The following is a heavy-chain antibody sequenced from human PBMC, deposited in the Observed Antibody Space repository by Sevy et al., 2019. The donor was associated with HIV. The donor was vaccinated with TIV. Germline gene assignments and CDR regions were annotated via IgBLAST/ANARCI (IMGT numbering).Heavy chain of an antibody. Sequence: GGSLRLSCVASGFIFSSYEMNWVRQAPGKGLEWVSHISTSGSIIHYEDSVKGRFTISRDNAKNSLYLQMNSLRAEDTAVYYCAREDGSRQYFQYWGQGTLVTVSS. V-gene: IGHV3-48*03. J-gene: IGHJ1*01. CDR3: AREDGSRQYFQY. D-gene: IGHD6-13*01. CDR1: GFIFSSYE. CDR2: ISTSGSII.